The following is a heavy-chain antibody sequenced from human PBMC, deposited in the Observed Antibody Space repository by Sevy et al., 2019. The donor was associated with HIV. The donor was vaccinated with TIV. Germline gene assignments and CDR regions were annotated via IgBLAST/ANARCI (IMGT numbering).Heavy chain of an antibody. D-gene: IGHD3-16*01. CDR1: GGSIRSSH. J-gene: IGHJ6*02. CDR3: AKRLGGPHHYYYGMDV. Sequence: ETLSLTCAVSGGSIRSSHWWSWVRQAPGKGLEWVSAMSGSSGNTYYADSVKGRFTISRDNSKNTLYLQMNSLRAEDTAVYYCAKRLGGPHHYYYGMDVWGQGTTVTVSS. CDR2: MSGSSGNT. V-gene: IGHV3-23*01.